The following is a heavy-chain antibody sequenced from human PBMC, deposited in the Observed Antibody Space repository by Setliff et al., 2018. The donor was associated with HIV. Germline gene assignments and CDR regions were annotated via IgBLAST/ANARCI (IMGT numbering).Heavy chain of an antibody. D-gene: IGHD3-22*01. CDR3: ARGADASGYFYREYFQH. CDR1: GVTFNYSF. CDR2: VVPTIHEA. J-gene: IGHJ1*01. V-gene: IGHV1-69*13. Sequence: SVKVSCKASGVTFNYSFITWVRQAPGQGLEWMGGVVPTIHEATYAQKFQGRVTITADESATTVYMEMSGLTSEDAAIYYCARGADASGYFYREYFQHWGQGTLVTVSS.